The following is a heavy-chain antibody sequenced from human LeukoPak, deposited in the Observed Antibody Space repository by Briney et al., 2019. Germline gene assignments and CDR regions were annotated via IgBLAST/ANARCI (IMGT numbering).Heavy chain of an antibody. CDR2: ISYDGNNK. J-gene: IGHJ6*03. Sequence: GGSLRLSCAASGFTFNSYDMHWVRQAPGKGLGWVSIISYDGNNKYYTDSVKGRFTISRDNSKNTLYLQMNSLRAEDTAVYYCARNSLRTALYYMDVWGQGTTVTVSS. CDR3: ARNSLRTALYYMDV. V-gene: IGHV3-30*04. CDR1: GFTFNSYD.